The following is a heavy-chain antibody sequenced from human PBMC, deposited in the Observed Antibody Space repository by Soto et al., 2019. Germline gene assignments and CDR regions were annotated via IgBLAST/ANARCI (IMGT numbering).Heavy chain of an antibody. D-gene: IGHD3-9*01. CDR2: INAGNGNT. J-gene: IGHJ3*02. CDR3: AREYDHLTPYRFDM. Sequence: ASVKVSCKASGYTFTAYSIFWVRQAPGQRLEWMGWINAGNGNTKYSQKFQGRVTITRDASASTAYMELSSLQSEDTAVYYCAREYDHLTPYRFDMWGQGTMVTVSS. V-gene: IGHV1-3*01. CDR1: GYTFTAYS.